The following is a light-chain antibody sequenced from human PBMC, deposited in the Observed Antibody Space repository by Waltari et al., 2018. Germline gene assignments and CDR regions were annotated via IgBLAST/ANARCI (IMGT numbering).Light chain of an antibody. CDR3: QQRRNWPLT. V-gene: IGKV3-11*01. J-gene: IGKJ4*01. CDR1: QSVNWY. Sequence: EIVLTQSPAHLSLSPGERATLSCRASQSVNWYLAWYQQRPGQAPRLLIFDTSNRATGIPARFSGSGSETDFTLTISSLEPDDSAVYYCQQRRNWPLTFGGGTKVEIK. CDR2: DTS.